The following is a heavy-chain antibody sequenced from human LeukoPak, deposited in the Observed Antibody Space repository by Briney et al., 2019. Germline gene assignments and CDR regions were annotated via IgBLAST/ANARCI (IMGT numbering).Heavy chain of an antibody. J-gene: IGHJ6*02. CDR3: ARVGYCTGGSCYSDYLYGMDV. CDR2: IFNSGST. V-gene: IGHV4-59*01. CDR1: GGSISGFY. D-gene: IGHD2-15*01. Sequence: SETLSLTCTVSGGSISGFYWSWVRQPPGKGLEWIGYIFNSGSTNYNPSLKSRVTISVDTSKNQISLKLSSVTAADTAEYYCARVGYCTGGSCYSDYLYGMDVWGQGTPVTVSS.